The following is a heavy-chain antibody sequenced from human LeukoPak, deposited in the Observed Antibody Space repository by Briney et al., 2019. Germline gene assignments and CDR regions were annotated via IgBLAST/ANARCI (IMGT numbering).Heavy chain of an antibody. Sequence: ASVKVSCKASVYTFTSYAMHWVRQAPGQRLEWMGWINAGNGNTKYSQKFQGRVTITRDTSASTAYMELSSLRSEDTAVYYCARGGRGYCSSTSCYGNWFDPWGQGTLVTVSS. D-gene: IGHD2-2*01. V-gene: IGHV1-3*01. CDR1: VYTFTSYA. CDR3: ARGGRGYCSSTSCYGNWFDP. J-gene: IGHJ5*02. CDR2: INAGNGNT.